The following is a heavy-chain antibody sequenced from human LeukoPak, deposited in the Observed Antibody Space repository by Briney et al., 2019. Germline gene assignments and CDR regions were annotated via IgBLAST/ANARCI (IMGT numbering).Heavy chain of an antibody. V-gene: IGHV1-69*05. Sequence: SVKVSCKASGGTFSSYAISWVRQAPGQGLEWMGGIIPIFGTANYAQKFQGRVTITTDESTSTAYMELSSLRSEDTAVYYCARSRDSSGYVDAFDIWGQGTMVTVSS. D-gene: IGHD3-22*01. CDR3: ARSRDSSGYVDAFDI. CDR1: GGTFSSYA. CDR2: IIPIFGTA. J-gene: IGHJ3*02.